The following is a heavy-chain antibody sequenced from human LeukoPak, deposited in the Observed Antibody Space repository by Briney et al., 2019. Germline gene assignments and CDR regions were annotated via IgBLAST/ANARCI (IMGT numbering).Heavy chain of an antibody. CDR1: GYRFTTSW. CDR3: ARPRGDGGLVFDY. V-gene: IGHV5-51*01. J-gene: IGHJ4*02. D-gene: IGHD4-23*01. CDR2: IYPGDSDT. Sequence: GESLKISCQGSGYRFTTSWIGWVRQMPGKGLEWMGIIYPGDSDTRYSPSFQGQVTISADKSISTAYLQWSSLKASDTAMYYCARPRGDGGLVFDYWGQGTLVTVST.